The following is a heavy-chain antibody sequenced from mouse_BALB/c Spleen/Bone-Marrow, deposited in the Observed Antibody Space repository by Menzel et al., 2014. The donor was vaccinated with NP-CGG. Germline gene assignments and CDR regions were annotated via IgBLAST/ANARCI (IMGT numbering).Heavy chain of an antibody. D-gene: IGHD2-14*01. J-gene: IGHJ3*01. CDR3: TGRYGWFAY. V-gene: IGHV14-3*02. CDR1: GFNIKDTY. Sequence: VQLQQSGAELVKPGASVKLSCTASGFNIKDTYMHWVKQRPEQGLEWIGRIDPANGNTKYDPRFQGKATITADASSNTAYLQLSSLTSKDTAVYYCTGRYGWFAYWGQGTLVTVSA. CDR2: IDPANGNT.